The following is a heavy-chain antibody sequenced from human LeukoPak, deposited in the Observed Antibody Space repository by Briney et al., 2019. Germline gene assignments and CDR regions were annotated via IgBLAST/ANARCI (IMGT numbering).Heavy chain of an antibody. J-gene: IGHJ4*02. CDR3: ASRGFDYYDSSGYPFDY. D-gene: IGHD3-22*01. CDR2: VIPIFSTA. V-gene: IGHV1-69*13. CDR1: GGTFSNYA. Sequence: SVKVSCKASGGTFSNYAIGWVRQAPGQGLEWMGGVIPIFSTANYAQKFQGRVTITADESTSTAYMELSSLRSEDTAVYYCASRGFDYYDSSGYPFDYWGQGTLVTVSS.